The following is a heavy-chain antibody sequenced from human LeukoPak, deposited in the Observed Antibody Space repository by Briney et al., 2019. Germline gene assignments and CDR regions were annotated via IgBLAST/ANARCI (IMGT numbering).Heavy chain of an antibody. CDR3: ARDRLVGATNDAFDI. D-gene: IGHD1-26*01. CDR2: IKPDGSER. J-gene: IGHJ3*02. V-gene: IGHV3-7*01. CDR1: GITFNSHW. Sequence: GGSLRLSCAASGITFNSHWMSWVRQAPGKGLQWVASIKPDGSERKYVDSVKGRFTISRDNAKNSLYLQMNSLRAEDTAVYYCARDRLVGATNDAFDIWGQGTMVTVSS.